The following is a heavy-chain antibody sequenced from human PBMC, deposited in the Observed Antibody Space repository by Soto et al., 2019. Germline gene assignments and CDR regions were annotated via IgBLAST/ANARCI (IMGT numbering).Heavy chain of an antibody. J-gene: IGHJ4*02. CDR2: IYYSGST. CDR1: GGSISSYY. Sequence: SETLSLTCTVSGGSISSYYWSWIRQPPGKGLEWIGYIYYSGSTNYNPSLKSRVTISVDTSKNQFSLKLSSVTAADTAVYYCARSLRTAGDLLPYFDYWGQGTLVTVSS. CDR3: ARSLRTAGDLLPYFDY. V-gene: IGHV4-59*08. D-gene: IGHD7-27*01.